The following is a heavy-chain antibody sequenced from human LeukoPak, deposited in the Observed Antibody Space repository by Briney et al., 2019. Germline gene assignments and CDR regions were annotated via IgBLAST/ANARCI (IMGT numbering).Heavy chain of an antibody. Sequence: GGSLRLSCAASGFTVSSNYMSWVRQAPGKGLEWVSVIYSGGSTYYADSVKGRFTISRDNSKNTQYLQMNSLRAEDTAVYYCVIYGDYEDDYWGQGTLVTVSS. CDR3: VIYGDYEDDY. CDR1: GFTVSSNY. J-gene: IGHJ4*02. D-gene: IGHD4-17*01. V-gene: IGHV3-53*01. CDR2: IYSGGST.